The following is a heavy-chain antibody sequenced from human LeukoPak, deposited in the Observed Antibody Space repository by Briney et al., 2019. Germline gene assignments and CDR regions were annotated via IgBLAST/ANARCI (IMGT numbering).Heavy chain of an antibody. D-gene: IGHD2-15*01. Sequence: SGTLSLTCAVSGGSISSSNWWGWVPQPPGKGLRWIGKIYNSGSTNYNPSLKSRVTISVDKSKNQFSLKLSSVTAADTAVYYCARWLGYCSGGSCYSRRAFDIWGQGTMVTVSS. CDR1: GGSISSSNW. CDR3: ARWLGYCSGGSCYSRRAFDI. J-gene: IGHJ3*02. V-gene: IGHV4-4*02. CDR2: IYNSGST.